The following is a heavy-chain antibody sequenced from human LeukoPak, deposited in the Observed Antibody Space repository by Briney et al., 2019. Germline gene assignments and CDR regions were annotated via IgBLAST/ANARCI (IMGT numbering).Heavy chain of an antibody. CDR1: GFTFTTYW. V-gene: IGHV3-7*03. D-gene: IGHD5-18*01. CDR2: INQDGSEK. J-gene: IGHJ4*02. CDR3: ARALRRYSYDYPSPDY. Sequence: GESLRLSCAASGFTFTTYWMSWVRQAPGKGLEWVANINQDGSEKYFVDSVKGRFTISRDNAKNSLYLQMNSLRAEDTALYYCARALRRYSYDYPSPDYWGQGTLVTVSS.